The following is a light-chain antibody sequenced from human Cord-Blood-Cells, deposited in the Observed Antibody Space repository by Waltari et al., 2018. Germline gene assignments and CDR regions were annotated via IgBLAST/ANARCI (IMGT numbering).Light chain of an antibody. CDR1: SSNIGAGYD. V-gene: IGLV1-40*01. CDR2: GNS. CDR3: QSYDSSLSGYV. J-gene: IGLJ1*01. Sequence: QSVLTQPPSVSGAPGQRVTISCTGSSSNIGAGYDVHWYQQLPGTAPKLLIYGNSNRLSGVPDRCSGSKSGTSASLDITGLQAEDEADYYCQSYDSSLSGYVFGTGTKVTVL.